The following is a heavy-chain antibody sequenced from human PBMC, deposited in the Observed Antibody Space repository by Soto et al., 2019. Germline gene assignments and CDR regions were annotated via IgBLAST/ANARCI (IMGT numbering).Heavy chain of an antibody. J-gene: IGHJ3*02. CDR3: ASAKAVVIAPLGI. D-gene: IGHD2-21*01. CDR2: ISENGGSRGGT. CDR1: GFTFNNSA. Sequence: GGSLRLSCAASGFTFNNSAMTWVRQAPGQGLEWVASISENGGSRGGTYYADSVKGRFTISRDNSKNTLYLQVDSLTGADTAVYYCASAKAVVIAPLGIWGQGALVTVSS. V-gene: IGHV3-23*01.